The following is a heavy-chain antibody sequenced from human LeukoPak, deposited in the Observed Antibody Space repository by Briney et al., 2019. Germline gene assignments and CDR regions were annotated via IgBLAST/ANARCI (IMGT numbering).Heavy chain of an antibody. V-gene: IGHV1-69*05. CDR1: GGTFSSYA. CDR3: ARGPRDSSPSGAYFDY. CDR2: IIPIFGTA. Sequence: GASVKVSCKASGGTFSSYAISWVRQAPGQGLEWMGGIIPIFGTANYAQKFQGRVTITTDESTSTAYMELSSLRSEDTAVYYCARGPRDSSPSGAYFDYWGQGTLVTVSS. D-gene: IGHD6-6*01. J-gene: IGHJ4*02.